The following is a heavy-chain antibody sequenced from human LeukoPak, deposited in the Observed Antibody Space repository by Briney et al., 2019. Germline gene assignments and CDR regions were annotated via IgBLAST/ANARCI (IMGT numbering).Heavy chain of an antibody. CDR1: GFTFITYW. Sequence: GGSLRLSCAASGFTFITYWMHWVRQAPGKGLVWVSHINSDGSITSYADSVKGRFTISRDNAKNTLYLQMNSLRAEDTAVYYCARDAVDTANAVWGQGTTVTVSS. CDR2: INSDGSIT. CDR3: ARDAVDTANAV. D-gene: IGHD5-18*01. V-gene: IGHV3-74*01. J-gene: IGHJ6*02.